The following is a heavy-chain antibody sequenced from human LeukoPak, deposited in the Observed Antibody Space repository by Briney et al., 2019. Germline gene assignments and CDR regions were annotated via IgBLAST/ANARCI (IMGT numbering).Heavy chain of an antibody. CDR2: INWNGGST. D-gene: IGHD3-10*01. CDR3: AKAPGSRYFDL. V-gene: IGHV3-20*04. Sequence: GGSLRLSCAASGFTFDDYGMSWVRQTPGKGLEWVSGINWNGGSTAYADSVKGRFTISRDNSKSTLYLQMNSLRAEDTAVFYCAKAPGSRYFDLWGQGTLVTVSS. CDR1: GFTFDDYG. J-gene: IGHJ4*02.